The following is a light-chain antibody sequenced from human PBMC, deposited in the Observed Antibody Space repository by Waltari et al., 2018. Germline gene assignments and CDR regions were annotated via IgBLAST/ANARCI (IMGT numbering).Light chain of an antibody. CDR3: NSFTSSTTWV. CDR1: SSDVGGHNH. V-gene: IGLV2-14*03. Sequence: QSALTQPASVSGSPGQSITISCTGTSSDVGGHNHVSWYQQHPGQAPKLLIYDVTKRPSGVSDRFSGSKSGNTAFLTISGLQAEDEADYYCNSFTSSTTWVFGGGTRVTVL. J-gene: IGLJ3*02. CDR2: DVT.